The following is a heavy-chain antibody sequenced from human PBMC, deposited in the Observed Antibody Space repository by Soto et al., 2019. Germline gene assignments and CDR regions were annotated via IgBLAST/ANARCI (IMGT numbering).Heavy chain of an antibody. V-gene: IGHV3-7*03. Sequence: PGGSLRLSCAASGFSFSISPMHWVRQAPGKGPEWVANIKEDGSEKYYVDSVKGRFTISRDNAKNSLYLQMNSLRAEDTAMYYCATSGYTDSWYSFDYWGQGTLVTVSS. CDR1: GFSFSISP. D-gene: IGHD6-13*01. J-gene: IGHJ4*02. CDR3: ATSGYTDSWYSFDY. CDR2: IKEDGSEK.